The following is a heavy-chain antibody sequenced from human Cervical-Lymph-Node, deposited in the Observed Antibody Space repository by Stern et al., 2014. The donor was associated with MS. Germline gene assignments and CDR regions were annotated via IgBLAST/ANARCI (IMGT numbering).Heavy chain of an antibody. CDR1: GDTFSSYS. CDR2: ITPVFGTT. J-gene: IGHJ4*02. V-gene: IGHV1-69*06. Sequence: QVQLVQSGAEVKKPGSSVKVSCKASGDTFSSYSINWVRQVPGEGLEWMGGITPVFGTTNYAQKFQGRVTITADTSTNTAYMELMTLRSEDTAVYYCARGGGLVGYFDYWGQGTLVSVSS. CDR3: ARGGGLVGYFDY. D-gene: IGHD1-26*01.